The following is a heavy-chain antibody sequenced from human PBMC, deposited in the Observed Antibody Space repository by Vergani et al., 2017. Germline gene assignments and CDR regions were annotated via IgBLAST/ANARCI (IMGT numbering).Heavy chain of an antibody. V-gene: IGHV3-43*02. Sequence: VQLVESGGGVVQPGGSLRLSCAASGLTFDDYAMHWVRQDPGKGLEWVSLISGDGGSTYYADSVKGRFTISRDNSKNSLYLQMNSLRTEDTALYYCAKSPVYYYYYGMDVWGQGTTVTVSS. CDR2: ISGDGGST. CDR1: GLTFDDYA. J-gene: IGHJ6*02. CDR3: AKSPVYYYYYGMDV.